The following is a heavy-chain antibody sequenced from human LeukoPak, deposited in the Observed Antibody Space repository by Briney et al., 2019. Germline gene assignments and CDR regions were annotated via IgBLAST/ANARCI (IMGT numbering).Heavy chain of an antibody. J-gene: IGHJ4*02. D-gene: IGHD2-2*01. CDR1: GFTFNSYA. CDR3: ARRSCFSSTCYFDY. CDR2: ITAGGDNT. V-gene: IGHV3-23*01. Sequence: PGGSLRLSCAASGFTFNSYAMTWVRQAPGKGLEWVSGITAGGDNTFYADSVRGRFTITRDNSKNTLYLQTDSLRAEDAAVYYCARRSCFSSTCYFDYWGQGALVTVSS.